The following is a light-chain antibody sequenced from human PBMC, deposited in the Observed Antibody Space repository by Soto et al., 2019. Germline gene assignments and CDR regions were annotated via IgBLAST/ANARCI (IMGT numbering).Light chain of an antibody. V-gene: IGLV1-51*01. Sequence: QSVLTQPPSVSAAPGQKVTISCSGSSSNIGNNYVSWYQQLPGTAPKLLIYDNNKRPSGIPDRFSGSKSGTSATLGITGLRSGDEADYYCGTWDSSLSVGVFGTGTKLTVL. CDR2: DNN. CDR1: SSNIGNNY. J-gene: IGLJ1*01. CDR3: GTWDSSLSVGV.